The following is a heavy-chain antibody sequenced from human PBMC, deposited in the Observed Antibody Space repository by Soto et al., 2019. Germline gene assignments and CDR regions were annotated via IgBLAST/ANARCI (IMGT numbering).Heavy chain of an antibody. D-gene: IGHD3-16*01. CDR2: IYYSGNT. V-gene: IGHV4-30-4*01. J-gene: IGHJ4*02. CDR1: GGSTSGDNY. CDR3: AREGGESSDGLYYFDS. Sequence: PSETLSLTCTVSGGSTSGDNYWSWIRQPPGKGLEWIGHIYYSGNTDYNPSLKSRLAISIDTSKNQFSLKLSPVTAADTAVYFCAREGGESSDGLYYFDSWGRGSLVTVSS.